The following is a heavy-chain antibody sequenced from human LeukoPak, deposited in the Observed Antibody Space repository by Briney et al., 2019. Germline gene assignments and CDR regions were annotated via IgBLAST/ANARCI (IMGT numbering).Heavy chain of an antibody. D-gene: IGHD6-13*01. J-gene: IGHJ5*02. CDR3: ARDRAAAAGRGWFDP. V-gene: IGHV3-53*01. CDR1: GFTVSSNY. CDR2: ICSGGST. Sequence: PGGSLRLSCAASGFTVSSNYMSWVRQAPGKGLEWVSVICSGGSTYYADSVKGRFTISRDNSKNTLYLQMNSLRAEDTAVYYCARDRAAAAGRGWFDPWGQGTLVTVSS.